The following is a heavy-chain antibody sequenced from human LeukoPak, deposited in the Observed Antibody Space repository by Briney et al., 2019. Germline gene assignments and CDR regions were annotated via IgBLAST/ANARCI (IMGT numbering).Heavy chain of an antibody. J-gene: IGHJ4*02. V-gene: IGHV4-34*01. Sequence: PSETLSLTCTVSGGSISGYYWSWIRQPPGKGLEWIGEINHSGSTNYNPSLKSRVTISVDTSKNQFSLKLSSVTAADTAVYYCARIVVTNLDYWGQGTLVTVSS. CDR1: GGSISGYY. CDR2: INHSGST. CDR3: ARIVVTNLDY. D-gene: IGHD2-21*01.